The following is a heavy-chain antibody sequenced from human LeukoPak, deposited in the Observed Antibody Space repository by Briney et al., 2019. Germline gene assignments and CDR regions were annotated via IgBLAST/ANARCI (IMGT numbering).Heavy chain of an antibody. V-gene: IGHV3-48*03. Sequence: GGSLRLSCAASGFTFSSYEMNWVRQAPGKGLEWVSYISSSGSTVYYADSVKGRFTISRDNAKNSLYLQMNSLRAEDTAVYYCARGAYYDFWSGYLGFDPWGQGTLVTVSS. D-gene: IGHD3-3*01. CDR1: GFTFSSYE. CDR2: ISSSGSTV. J-gene: IGHJ5*02. CDR3: ARGAYYDFWSGYLGFDP.